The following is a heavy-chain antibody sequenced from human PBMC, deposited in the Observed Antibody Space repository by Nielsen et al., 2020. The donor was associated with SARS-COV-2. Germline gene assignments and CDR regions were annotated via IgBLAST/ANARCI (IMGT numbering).Heavy chain of an antibody. V-gene: IGHV4-59*12. CDR2: IYYSGNT. Sequence: SETLSLTCTVSGGSISNYYWGWVRQPPGKGLEWIGNIYYSGNTNYNPSLKSRVTISLDTSKNQFSLALTSVTAADTAVYYCARDCSCGLGSSPSYYFDYWGQGTLVTVSS. CDR3: ARDCSCGLGSSPSYYFDY. D-gene: IGHD7-27*01. J-gene: IGHJ4*02. CDR1: GGSISNYY.